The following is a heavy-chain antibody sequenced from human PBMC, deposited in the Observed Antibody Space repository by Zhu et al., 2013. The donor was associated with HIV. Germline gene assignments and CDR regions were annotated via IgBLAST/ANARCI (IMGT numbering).Heavy chain of an antibody. Sequence: QVQLVQSGAEVKKPGASVKVSCKASGYTFTGYYMHWVRQAPGQGLEWMGWINPNSGGTNYAQKFQGRVTMTRDTSISTAYMELSRLRSDDTAVYYCARDLDYYDSSGPFDAFDIWGQGTMVTVSS. CDR3: ARDLDYYDSSGPFDAFDI. J-gene: IGHJ3*02. V-gene: IGHV1-2*02. CDR2: INPNSGGT. CDR1: GYTFTGYY. D-gene: IGHD3-22*01.